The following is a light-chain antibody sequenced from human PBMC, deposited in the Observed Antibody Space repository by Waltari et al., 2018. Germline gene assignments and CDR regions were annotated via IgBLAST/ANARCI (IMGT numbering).Light chain of an antibody. CDR2: WAS. V-gene: IGKV4-1*01. Sequence: DIVMTQSPDSLAVSLGERDTINCKSSQALFYTSNNNNYLAWYQQKPGQPPKLLIHWASTRESGVPDRFSGSGSGTDFTLTISSLQAEDVAVYYCQQYYKSPLTFGQGTRLEIK. CDR3: QQYYKSPLT. CDR1: QALFYTSNNNNY. J-gene: IGKJ5*01.